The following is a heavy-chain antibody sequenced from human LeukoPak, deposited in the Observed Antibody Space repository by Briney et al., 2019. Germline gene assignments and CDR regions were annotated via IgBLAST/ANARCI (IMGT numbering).Heavy chain of an antibody. CDR2: INGDGSNT. V-gene: IGHV3-74*01. D-gene: IGHD3-22*01. CDR3: GSPYYYDSSGYVDY. CDR1: GFTFSGYW. Sequence: GGSLRLSCAASGFTFSGYWMHWVRHAPGKGLVWVSRINGDGSNTNYADYVKGRFTISRDNAKNTLYLQMNSLRVEDTAVYYCGSPYYYDSSGYVDYWGQGTLVTVSS. J-gene: IGHJ4*02.